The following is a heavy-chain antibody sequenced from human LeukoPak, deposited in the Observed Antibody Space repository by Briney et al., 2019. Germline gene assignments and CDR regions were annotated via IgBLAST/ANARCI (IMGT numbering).Heavy chain of an antibody. Sequence: PGGSLRLSCAASGFTFSDYYMSWIRQAPGKGLEWVSYISSSDSTIYYADSVKGRFTISRDNAKNSLYLLMNSLRAEDTAIYYCARGLPATLLDYWGQGTLVTVSS. CDR2: ISSSDSTI. CDR3: ARGLPATLLDY. D-gene: IGHD2-2*01. CDR1: GFTFSDYY. J-gene: IGHJ4*02. V-gene: IGHV3-11*01.